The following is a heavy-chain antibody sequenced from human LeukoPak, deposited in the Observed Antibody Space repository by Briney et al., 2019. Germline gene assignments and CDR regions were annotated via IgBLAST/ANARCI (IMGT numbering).Heavy chain of an antibody. Sequence: ASVKVSCKASGYTFTSYDINWVRQATGQGLEWMGYMNPASGNTGYAQKFQGRVTMTTDTSISTAYMELSSLRSEDTAVYYCARAGVGARGVDYWGQGTLVTVSS. D-gene: IGHD1-26*01. CDR3: ARAGVGARGVDY. J-gene: IGHJ4*02. CDR2: MNPASGNT. CDR1: GYTFTSYD. V-gene: IGHV1-8*01.